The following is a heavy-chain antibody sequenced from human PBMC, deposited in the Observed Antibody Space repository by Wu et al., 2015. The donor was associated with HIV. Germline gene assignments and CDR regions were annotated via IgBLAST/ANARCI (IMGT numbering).Heavy chain of an antibody. CDR3: ARERVDYDSGGYRAHRGYYFDY. CDR2: ISAYNGNT. D-gene: IGHD3-22*01. CDR1: GYTFTSYG. J-gene: IGHJ4*02. Sequence: QVQLVQSGAEVKKPGASVKVSCKASGYTFTSYGISWVRQAPGQGLEWMGWISAYNGNTNYAQKLQGRVTMTTDTSTSTAYMELRSLRSDDTATYYCARERVDYDSGGYRAHRGYYFDYWGQGTLVIVSS. V-gene: IGHV1-18*01.